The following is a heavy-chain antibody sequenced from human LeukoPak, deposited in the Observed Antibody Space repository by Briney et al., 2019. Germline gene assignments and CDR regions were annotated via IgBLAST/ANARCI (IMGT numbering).Heavy chain of an antibody. CDR3: ARQYISGQWYFDY. CDR1: GFTFSSHA. J-gene: IGHJ4*02. CDR2: ISSDGSYK. D-gene: IGHD5-18*01. Sequence: GRSLRLSCAASGFTFSSHALHWVRQAPGKGLEWVAVISSDGSYKYYADSVKGRFTISRDNSKNTLYLQMNSLIPEDTAVYYCARQYISGQWYFDYWGQGTLVTVSS. V-gene: IGHV3-30*04.